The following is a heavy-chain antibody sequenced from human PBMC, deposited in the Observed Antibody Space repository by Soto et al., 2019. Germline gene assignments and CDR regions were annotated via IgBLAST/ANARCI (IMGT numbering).Heavy chain of an antibody. CDR1: GGTFSSYA. CDR3: ASRADWFSGYHYYYGMDV. V-gene: IGHV1-69*01. CDR2: IIPIFGTA. D-gene: IGHD3-9*01. J-gene: IGHJ6*02. Sequence: VKVSCKASGGTFSSYAISWVRQAPGQGLEWMGGIIPIFGTANYAQKFQGRVTITADESTSTAYMELSSLRSEDTAVYYCASRADWFSGYHYYYGMDVWGQGTTVTVSS.